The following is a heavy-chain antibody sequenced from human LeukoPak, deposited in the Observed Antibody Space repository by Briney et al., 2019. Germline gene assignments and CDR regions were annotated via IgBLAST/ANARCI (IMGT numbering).Heavy chain of an antibody. CDR3: ARRSGQQLVPLSRHYYYMDV. V-gene: IGHV1-2*02. D-gene: IGHD6-13*01. CDR1: GSTFTRYY. Sequence: ASVKVSCKASGSTFTRYYMHWVRQAPGQGLEWMGWIIPNSGGTNYAQKFQGRVTMTRDTSISTAYMELSRLRSDDTAVYYCARRSGQQLVPLSRHYYYMDVWGKGTTVTVSS. J-gene: IGHJ6*03. CDR2: IIPNSGGT.